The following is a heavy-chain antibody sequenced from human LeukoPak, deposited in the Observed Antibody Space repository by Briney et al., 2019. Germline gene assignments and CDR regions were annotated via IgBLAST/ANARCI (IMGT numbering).Heavy chain of an antibody. CDR3: ARGGTKFGYSSSWLVT. Sequence: SETLSLTCTVSGGSISSGSYYWSWIRQPAGKGLEWIRRIYTSGSTNYNPSLKSRVTISVDTSKNQFSLKLSSVTAADTAVYYCARGGTKFGYSSSWLVTWGQGTMVTVSS. J-gene: IGHJ3*01. V-gene: IGHV4-61*02. CDR1: GGSISSGSYY. D-gene: IGHD6-13*01. CDR2: IYTSGST.